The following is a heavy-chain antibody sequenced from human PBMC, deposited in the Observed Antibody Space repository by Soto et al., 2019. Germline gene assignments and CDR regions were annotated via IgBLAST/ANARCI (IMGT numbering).Heavy chain of an antibody. D-gene: IGHD4-17*01. CDR1: GGTFSSYA. V-gene: IGHV1-69*13. CDR3: ARSSDYGEGRFDY. J-gene: IGHJ4*02. CDR2: ITPIFGTA. Sequence: SVKVSCKASGGTFSSYAISWVRQAPGQGLEWMGGITPIFGTANYAQKFQGRVTITADESTSTAYMELSSLRSEDTAVYYCARSSDYGEGRFDYWGQGTLVTVSS.